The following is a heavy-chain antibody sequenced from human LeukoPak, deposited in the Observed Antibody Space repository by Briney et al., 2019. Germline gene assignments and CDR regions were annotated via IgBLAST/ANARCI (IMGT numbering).Heavy chain of an antibody. CDR1: GGTFSSYA. D-gene: IGHD4-11*01. Sequence: SVKVSCKASGGTFSSYAISWVRQAPGQGLEWMGRIIPIFGTANYAQKFQGRVTITTDESTSTAYMELSSLRSEDTAVYYCAREDGPTVVYYYYYYYMDVWGKGTTVTISS. J-gene: IGHJ6*03. CDR3: AREDGPTVVYYYYYYYMDV. CDR2: IIPIFGTA. V-gene: IGHV1-69*05.